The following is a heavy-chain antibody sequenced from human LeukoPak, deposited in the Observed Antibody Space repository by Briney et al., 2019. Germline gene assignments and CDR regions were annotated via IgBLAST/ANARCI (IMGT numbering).Heavy chain of an antibody. CDR3: ASMPTAMASGFDY. D-gene: IGHD5-18*01. Sequence: ASVKVSCKASGYTFTGYYMHWVRQAPGQGLEWMGWINPNSGGTNYEQKFQGRVTMTRDTSISTAYMELSRLRSEDTAAYYCASMPTAMASGFDYWGQGTLVTVSS. CDR2: INPNSGGT. J-gene: IGHJ4*02. V-gene: IGHV1-2*02. CDR1: GYTFTGYY.